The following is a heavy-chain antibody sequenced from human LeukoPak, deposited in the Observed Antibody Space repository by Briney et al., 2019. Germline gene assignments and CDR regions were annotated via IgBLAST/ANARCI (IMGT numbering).Heavy chain of an antibody. CDR2: IIPIFGTA. CDR1: GGTFSSYA. J-gene: IGHJ5*02. Sequence: SVKVSCKASGGTFSSYAISWVRQAPGQGLEWMGGIIPIFGTANYAQKFQGRVTSTADEPTSTAYMELSSLRSEDTAVYYCARSGGYSYGEESPEYNWFDPWGQGTLVTVSS. D-gene: IGHD5-18*01. V-gene: IGHV1-69*13. CDR3: ARSGGYSYGEESPEYNWFDP.